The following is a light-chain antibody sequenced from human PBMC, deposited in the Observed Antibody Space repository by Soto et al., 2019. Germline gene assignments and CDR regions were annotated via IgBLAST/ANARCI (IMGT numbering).Light chain of an antibody. Sequence: QSALTQPPSASGSPGQSVTISCTGTSSDVGGYNYVSWYQQHPGKAPKLMIYEVTQRPSGVPDRFSGSKSGNTASLTVSGLQAEDEADYYCSSYADSNSPDVFGTGTKLTVL. CDR3: SSYADSNSPDV. V-gene: IGLV2-8*01. CDR1: SSDVGGYNY. J-gene: IGLJ1*01. CDR2: EVT.